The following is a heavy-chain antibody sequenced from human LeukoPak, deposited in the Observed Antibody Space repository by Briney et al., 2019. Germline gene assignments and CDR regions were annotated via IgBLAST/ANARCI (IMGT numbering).Heavy chain of an antibody. CDR3: ARDLMRVGKAAAGTRNWFDP. CDR1: GFTFSSYA. CDR2: ISGSGGST. J-gene: IGHJ5*02. V-gene: IGHV3-23*01. Sequence: GGSLRLSCAASGFTFSSYAMSWVRQAPGKGLEWVSAISGSGGSTYYADSVKGRFTISRDNSKNTLHLRMNSLRAEDTAVYYCARDLMRVGKAAAGTRNWFDPWGQGTLVTVSS. D-gene: IGHD6-13*01.